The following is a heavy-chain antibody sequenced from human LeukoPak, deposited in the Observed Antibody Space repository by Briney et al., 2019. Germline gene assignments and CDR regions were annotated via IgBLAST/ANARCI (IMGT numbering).Heavy chain of an antibody. V-gene: IGHV4-34*01. CDR3: AGRRGYLNLNDY. CDR2: INHSGST. CDR1: GGSFSGYY. D-gene: IGHD5-18*01. Sequence: SETLSLTCAVYGGSFSGYYWSWIRQPPGMGLEWIGEINHSGSTNYNPSLKSRVTISVDTSKNQFSLKLSSVTAADTAVYYCAGRRGYLNLNDYWGQGTLVTVSS. J-gene: IGHJ4*02.